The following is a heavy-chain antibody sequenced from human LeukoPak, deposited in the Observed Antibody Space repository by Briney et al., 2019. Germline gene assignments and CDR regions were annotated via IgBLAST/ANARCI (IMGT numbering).Heavy chain of an antibody. CDR3: ASTYRYCSGGSCSYYFDY. V-gene: IGHV4-59*11. D-gene: IGHD2-15*01. Sequence: PSETLSLTCTVSGGSISSHYWSWIRQPPGKGLEWIGYIYYSGSANYNPSLKSRVTISGDTSKNQFSLKLSSVTAADSAVYYCASTYRYCSGGSCSYYFDYWGQGTLVTVSS. J-gene: IGHJ4*02. CDR2: IYYSGSA. CDR1: GGSISSHY.